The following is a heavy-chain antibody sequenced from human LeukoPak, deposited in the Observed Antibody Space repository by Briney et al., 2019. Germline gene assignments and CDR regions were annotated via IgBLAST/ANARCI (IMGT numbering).Heavy chain of an antibody. D-gene: IGHD6-25*01. Sequence: SETLSLTCTVSDASISSFHWTWIRQSPVKGLEWIGSIRFSGSTDYNPSLQSRVTIAVDSSKNQVSLRLNSVTAADTAVYYCARLAIAAADTFDYWGQGVLVTVSS. CDR2: IRFSGST. CDR3: ARLAIAAADTFDY. CDR1: DASISSFH. J-gene: IGHJ4*02. V-gene: IGHV4-59*01.